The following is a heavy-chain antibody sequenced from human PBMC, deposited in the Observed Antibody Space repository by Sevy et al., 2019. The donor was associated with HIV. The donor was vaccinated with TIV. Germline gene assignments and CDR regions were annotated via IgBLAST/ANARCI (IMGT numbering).Heavy chain of an antibody. CDR3: ARRLKKGSYYFWSGSFYYYGMDV. V-gene: IGHV3-21*03. CDR1: GFTFSSYS. CDR2: ISSSSSYI. J-gene: IGHJ6*02. Sequence: GGCLRLSCAASGFTFSSYSMNWVRQAPGKGLEWVSSISSSSSYIYYADSVNGRFTISRDNAKNSLYLQMNSLRAEDTAVYYCARRLKKGSYYFWSGSFYYYGMDVWGQGTTVTVSS. D-gene: IGHD3-3*01.